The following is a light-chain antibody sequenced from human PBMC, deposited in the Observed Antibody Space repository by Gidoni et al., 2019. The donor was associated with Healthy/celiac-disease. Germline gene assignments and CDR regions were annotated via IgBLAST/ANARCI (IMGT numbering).Light chain of an antibody. CDR1: NIGSKS. CDR3: QVWDSSSDHRRV. CDR2: YDS. V-gene: IGLV3-21*04. Sequence: SSVLTQPPSVSVAPGQTARLTCGGNNIGSKSVHWYQQKPGQAPVLVIYYDSDRPSGIPERFSGSNSGNTATLTISRVEAGDEADYYCQVWDSSSDHRRVFGGGTKLTVL. J-gene: IGLJ3*02.